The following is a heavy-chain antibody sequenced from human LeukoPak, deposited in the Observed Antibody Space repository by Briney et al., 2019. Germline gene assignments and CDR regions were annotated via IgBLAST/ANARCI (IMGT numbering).Heavy chain of an antibody. CDR3: AKARDQKYDAFDI. V-gene: IGHV3-43*01. D-gene: IGHD2-2*01. J-gene: IGHJ3*02. CDR1: GFTFDDYT. Sequence: GGSLRLSCVASGFTFDDYTMHWARQAPGKGLEWVSLISWDGTTTYYADSVKGRFTISRDNAKNSLYLQMNSLRAEDMALYYCAKARDQKYDAFDIWGQGTMVTVSS. CDR2: ISWDGTTT.